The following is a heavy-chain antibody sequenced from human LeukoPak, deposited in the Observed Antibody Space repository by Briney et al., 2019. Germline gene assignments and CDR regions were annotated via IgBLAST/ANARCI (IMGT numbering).Heavy chain of an antibody. CDR3: ARHSAYCGGDWCYFDY. Sequence: SETLSLTCTVSGGSISSYYWSWIRQPPGKGLEWIGYIYYSGSTNYNPSLKSRVTMSVDTSKNQFSLKLSSVTAADTAVYYCARHSAYCGGDWCYFDYWGQGTLVTVSS. D-gene: IGHD2-21*02. CDR1: GGSISSYY. CDR2: IYYSGST. J-gene: IGHJ4*02. V-gene: IGHV4-59*08.